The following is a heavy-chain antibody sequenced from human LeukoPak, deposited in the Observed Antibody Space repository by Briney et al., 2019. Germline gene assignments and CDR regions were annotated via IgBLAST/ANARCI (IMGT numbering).Heavy chain of an antibody. D-gene: IGHD6-13*01. V-gene: IGHV3-30*18. CDR1: GFTFSSYA. J-gene: IGHJ4*02. CDR3: AKPLYSSSWNFDY. CDR2: ISYDGSNK. Sequence: GGSLRLSCAASGFTFSSYAMSWVRQAPGKGLEWVAVISYDGSNKYYADSVKGRFTISRDNSKNTLYLQMNSLRAEDTAVYYCAKPLYSSSWNFDYWGQGTLVTVSS.